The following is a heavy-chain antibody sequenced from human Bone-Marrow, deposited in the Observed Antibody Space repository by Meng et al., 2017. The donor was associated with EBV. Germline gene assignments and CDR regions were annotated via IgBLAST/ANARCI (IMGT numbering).Heavy chain of an antibody. V-gene: IGHV3-23*01. J-gene: IGHJ4*02. Sequence: EVKLLESXXGLVQPGGXLILFCAASGFTFSGYAMSWVRQAPGKGLEWVSAITGSGGDTYYADSVKGRFTISRDNSKNTLYLQMNSLRAEDTALYYCAKDFGYSGIIFDYWGQGTLVTVSS. D-gene: IGHD4-23*01. CDR1: GFTFSGYA. CDR3: AKDFGYSGIIFDY. CDR2: ITGSGGDT.